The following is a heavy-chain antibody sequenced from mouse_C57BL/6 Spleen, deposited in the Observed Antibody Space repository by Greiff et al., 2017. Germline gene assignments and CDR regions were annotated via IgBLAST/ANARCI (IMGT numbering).Heavy chain of an antibody. D-gene: IGHD2-3*01. J-gene: IGHJ4*01. CDR1: GYSFTDYN. Sequence: EVQLQQSGPELVKPGASVKISCKASGYSFTDYNMNWVKQSTGKSLEWIGVINPNYGTTSYNQKFKGKATLTVDQTSSTSYMQLNSLTSEDSAVYYWARGGGYSYAMDYWGQGTSVTVSS. V-gene: IGHV1-39*01. CDR2: INPNYGTT. CDR3: ARGGGYSYAMDY.